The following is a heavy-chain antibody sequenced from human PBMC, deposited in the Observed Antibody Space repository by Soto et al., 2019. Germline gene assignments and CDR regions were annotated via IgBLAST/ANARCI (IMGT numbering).Heavy chain of an antibody. D-gene: IGHD2-15*01. J-gene: IGHJ5*02. CDR1: GGSISSSDS. CDR2: IYHSGST. V-gene: IGHV4-4*02. CDR3: ARAGYSNWFGP. Sequence: QVQLQESGPGLVKPSGTLSLTCAVSGGSISSSDSWSWVRQPPGKGLEWIGEIYHSGSTNYNPSRKSRVTISVHKSKNQLSLRLSSVTAADTAVYYCARAGYSNWFGPWGQGTLVTVSS.